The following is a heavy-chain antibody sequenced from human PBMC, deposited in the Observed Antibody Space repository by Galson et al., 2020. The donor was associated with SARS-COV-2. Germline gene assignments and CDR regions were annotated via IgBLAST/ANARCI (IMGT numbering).Heavy chain of an antibody. D-gene: IGHD2-2*01. CDR1: GFTFSTYA. CDR2: ISGSGDST. J-gene: IGHJ4*02. V-gene: IGHV3-23*01. Sequence: TGGSLRLSCAASGFTFSTYAMSWVRQAPGKGLEWVSAISGSGDSTYYADSVKGRFTISRDNSKNTLYLQMNSLRAEDKAVYYCAKGKYQLPAGDFDYWGQGTLVTVSS. CDR3: AKGKYQLPAGDFDY.